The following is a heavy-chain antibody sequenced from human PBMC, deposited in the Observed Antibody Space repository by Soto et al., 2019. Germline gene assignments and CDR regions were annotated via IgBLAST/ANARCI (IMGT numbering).Heavy chain of an antibody. CDR2: INPSGGST. CDR3: ASGIVLMVYASVFDY. J-gene: IGHJ4*02. Sequence: ASVKVSCKASGYTFTSYYMHWVRQAPGQGLEWMGIINPSGGSTSYAQKFQGRVTMTRDTSTSTVHMELSSLRSEDTAVYYCASGIVLMVYASVFDYWGQGTLVTVSS. D-gene: IGHD2-8*01. CDR1: GYTFTSYY. V-gene: IGHV1-46*01.